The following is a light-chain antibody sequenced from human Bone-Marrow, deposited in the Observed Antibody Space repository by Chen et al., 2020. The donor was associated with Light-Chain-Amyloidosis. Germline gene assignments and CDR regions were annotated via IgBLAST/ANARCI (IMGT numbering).Light chain of an antibody. V-gene: IGLV3-25*03. CDR3: QSEDSRGTYEVI. CDR2: RDT. Sequence: SYELTQPPSVSVSPGQTARITCSGDDLPTKYAYWYQQKPGQAPVLVIHRDTERPSGISERFSGSSSGTTATLTISGVQAEDEADYRCQSEDSRGTYEVIFGGGTNLTVL. CDR1: DLPTKY. J-gene: IGLJ2*01.